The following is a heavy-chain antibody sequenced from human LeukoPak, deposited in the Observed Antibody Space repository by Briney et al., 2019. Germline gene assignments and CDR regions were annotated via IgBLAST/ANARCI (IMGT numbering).Heavy chain of an antibody. V-gene: IGHV4-59*02. J-gene: IGHJ4*02. CDR2: IYYTGST. D-gene: IGHD2-2*01. CDR3: ARYLRHCTSASCYHFDY. CDR1: GGSVSGYY. Sequence: SETLSLTCTVSGGSVSGYYWSWIRQLPWKGLEWIGYIYYTGSTNYNPSLKSRVTMSVDTSKNRFSLKLSSVSAADTAVYYCARYLRHCTSASCYHFDYWGQGALVTVSS.